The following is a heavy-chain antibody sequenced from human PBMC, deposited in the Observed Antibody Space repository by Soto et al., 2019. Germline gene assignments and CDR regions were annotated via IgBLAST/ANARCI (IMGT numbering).Heavy chain of an antibody. D-gene: IGHD2-2*01. CDR1: GYTFTDYG. Sequence: QVQLVQSGAEVKKPGASVKVSCKASGYTFTDYGISWVRQAPGRGLEWMGWISGYNGNTIYAQNLQGRVTLTTDTSTNTVYMELSSLRSDDTAVYYCARDHFVVAPAETPAWFDXWXXGXLXXVSS. V-gene: IGHV1-18*04. CDR2: ISGYNGNT. J-gene: IGHJ5*02. CDR3: ARDHFVVAPAETPAWFDX.